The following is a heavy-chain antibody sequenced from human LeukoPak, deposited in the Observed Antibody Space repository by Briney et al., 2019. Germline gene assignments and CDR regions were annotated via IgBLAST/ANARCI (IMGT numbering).Heavy chain of an antibody. CDR1: GGSINSYY. D-gene: IGHD2-15*01. V-gene: IGHV4-59*08. CDR2: VYYSGST. Sequence: SETLSLTCTVSGGSINSYYWSWIRQPPGKGLEWIGYVYYSGSTNYNPSLKSRVTISVDTSNNKFSLKLTSLTAADTAVYYCVRHLSAGRPAFDIWGQGTMVTVSS. J-gene: IGHJ3*02. CDR3: VRHLSAGRPAFDI.